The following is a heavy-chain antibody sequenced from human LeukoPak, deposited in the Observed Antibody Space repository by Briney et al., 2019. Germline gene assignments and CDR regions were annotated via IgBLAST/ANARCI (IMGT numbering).Heavy chain of an antibody. Sequence: SSETLSLTCTVSGGSISSGSYYWSWIRQPAGKGLEWIGRIYASGSANYNPSLKSRVTISVDTSKNQFSLKLKSVTAADTAVYYCARGEYYYGSGTLNWFDPWGQGTLVTVSS. CDR3: ARGEYYYGSGTLNWFDP. D-gene: IGHD3-10*01. CDR2: IYASGSA. V-gene: IGHV4-61*02. J-gene: IGHJ5*02. CDR1: GGSISSGSYY.